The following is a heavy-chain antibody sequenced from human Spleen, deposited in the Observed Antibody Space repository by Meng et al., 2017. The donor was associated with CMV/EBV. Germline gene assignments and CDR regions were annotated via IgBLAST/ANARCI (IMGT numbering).Heavy chain of an antibody. CDR2: ISGGGGNT. J-gene: IGHJ4*02. CDR3: AKGGLSSSLYYFDY. Sequence: GESLKISCAASGFSFSSYAMSWVRQAPGKGLEWLSSISGGGGNTYYADSVKGRFTISRDNSKNTLYLQMNSLRTEDTAVYYCAKGGLSSSLYYFDYWGQGTLVTVSS. CDR1: GFSFSSYA. D-gene: IGHD6-13*01. V-gene: IGHV3-23*01.